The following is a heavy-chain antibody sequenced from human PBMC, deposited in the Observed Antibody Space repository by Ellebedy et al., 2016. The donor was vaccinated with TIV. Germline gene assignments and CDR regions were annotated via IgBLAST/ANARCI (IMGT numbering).Heavy chain of an antibody. Sequence: GESLKISXAASGFTFSSYAMSWVRQAPGKGLEWLSTISDSTYTTYYADSVRGRFTISRDNSKNTLYLHMSSLRVEDTAVYYYAKGALWFGEIDAFDVWGQGTMVTVSS. V-gene: IGHV3-23*01. J-gene: IGHJ3*01. D-gene: IGHD3-10*01. CDR1: GFTFSSYA. CDR3: AKGALWFGEIDAFDV. CDR2: ISDSTYTT.